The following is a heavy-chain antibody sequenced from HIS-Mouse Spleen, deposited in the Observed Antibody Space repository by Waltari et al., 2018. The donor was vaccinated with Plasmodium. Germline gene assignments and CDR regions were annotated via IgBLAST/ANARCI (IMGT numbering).Heavy chain of an antibody. D-gene: IGHD3-3*01. CDR1: GGSFSGYY. V-gene: IGHV4-34*01. CDR3: ARVTSSGVYWYFDL. Sequence: QVQLQQWGAGLLKPSETLSLTCAVYGGSFSGYYWSWIRRPPGKGLEWIGEINHSGRNNYNPALKSRVTISVDTSKNQFSLKLSSVTAADTAVYYCARVTSSGVYWYFDLWGRGTLVTVSS. CDR2: INHSGRN. J-gene: IGHJ2*01.